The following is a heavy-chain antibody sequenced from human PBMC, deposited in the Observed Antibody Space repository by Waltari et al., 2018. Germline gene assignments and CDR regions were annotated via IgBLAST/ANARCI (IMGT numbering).Heavy chain of an antibody. CDR2: IYYSGST. D-gene: IGHD3-10*01. Sequence: QLQLQESGPGLVEPSETLSPTCTAAGGSISRRSHFWAWIRRPPGKGLEWIGSIYYSGSTFYNPSLKSRVTISVDTSKNQFSLKLTSVTAADTAEYYCARIGSVNWFDPWGQGILVTASS. CDR3: ARIGSVNWFDP. CDR1: GGSISRRSHF. J-gene: IGHJ5*02. V-gene: IGHV4-39*01.